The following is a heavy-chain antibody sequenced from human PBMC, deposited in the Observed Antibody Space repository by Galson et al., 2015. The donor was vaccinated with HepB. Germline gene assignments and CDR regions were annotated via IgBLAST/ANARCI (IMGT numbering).Heavy chain of an antibody. CDR3: AKDPYSSGLLRSDHYYYYGMDV. D-gene: IGHD6-25*01. J-gene: IGHJ6*02. CDR2: ISYDGSNK. Sequence: SLRLSCAASGFTFSSYGMHWVRQAPGKGLEWVAVISYDGSNKYYADSVKGRFTISRDNSKNTLYLQMNSLRAEDTAVYYCAKDPYSSGLLRSDHYYYYGMDVWGQGTTVTVSS. V-gene: IGHV3-30*18. CDR1: GFTFSSYG.